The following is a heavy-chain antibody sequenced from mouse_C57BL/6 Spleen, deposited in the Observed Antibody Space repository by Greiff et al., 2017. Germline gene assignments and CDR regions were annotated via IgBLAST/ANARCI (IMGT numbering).Heavy chain of an antibody. D-gene: IGHD1-1*01. CDR2: IRSKSSNYAT. J-gene: IGHJ1*03. Sequence: EVKLVESGGGLVQPKGSLKLSCAASGFTFNTYAMHWVRQAPGKGLEWVARIRSKSSNYATYYADSVKDRFTISRDDSQSMLYLQMNNLKTEDTAMYYCVRDPFITTVDWYFDVWGTGTTVTVSS. V-gene: IGHV10-3*01. CDR3: VRDPFITTVDWYFDV. CDR1: GFTFNTYA.